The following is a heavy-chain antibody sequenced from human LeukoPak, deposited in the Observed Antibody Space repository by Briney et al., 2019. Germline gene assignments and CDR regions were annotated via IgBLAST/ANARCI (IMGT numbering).Heavy chain of an antibody. CDR1: GFRFSDFY. D-gene: IGHD2-15*01. V-gene: IGHV3-11*04. CDR3: ARVGVVVAAARGPFDY. J-gene: IGHJ4*02. Sequence: KTGGSLRLSCAASGFRFSDFYMSWIRQAPGMGLEWISYIGTRSNPIYYADSVKGRFTISRDNAKNSLYLQMNSLGAEDTAVYYCARVGVVVAAARGPFDYWGQGILVTVSS. CDR2: IGTRSNPI.